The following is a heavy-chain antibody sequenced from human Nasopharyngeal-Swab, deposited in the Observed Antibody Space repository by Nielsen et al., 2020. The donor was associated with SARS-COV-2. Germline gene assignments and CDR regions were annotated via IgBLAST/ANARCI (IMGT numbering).Heavy chain of an antibody. CDR2: IGTAGDT. CDR3: AREGKTTRYGMDV. CDR1: GFTFSSYD. J-gene: IGHJ6*02. Sequence: GESLKISCAASGFTFSSYDMHWVRQATGKGLEWVSAIGTAGDTYYPGSVKGRFTISRENAKNSLYLQMNSLRAGDTAVYYCAREGKTTRYGMDVWAKGPRSPSP. V-gene: IGHV3-13*04. D-gene: IGHD1-7*01.